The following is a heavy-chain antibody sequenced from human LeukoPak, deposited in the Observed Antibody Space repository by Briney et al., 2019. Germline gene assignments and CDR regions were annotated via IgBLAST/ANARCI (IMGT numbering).Heavy chain of an antibody. J-gene: IGHJ4*02. CDR1: GFTVSSNY. CDR2: ISGSGSTI. Sequence: PGGSLRLSCAASGFTVSSNYMSWVRQAPGKGLEWVSYISGSGSTIDYADSVKGRFTISRDNAKNSLYLQMNSLRAEDTAVYYCARDMELRYFDWLPSEGCFDYWGQGTVVTVSS. CDR3: ARDMELRYFDWLPSEGCFDY. D-gene: IGHD3-9*01. V-gene: IGHV3-11*01.